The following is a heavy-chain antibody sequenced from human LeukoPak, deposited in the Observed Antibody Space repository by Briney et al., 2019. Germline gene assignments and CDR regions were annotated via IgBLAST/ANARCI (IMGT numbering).Heavy chain of an antibody. D-gene: IGHD4-23*01. CDR3: TRGTVVTPRPFDY. J-gene: IGHJ4*02. CDR1: GFTFSSYW. CDR2: INSDGSST. V-gene: IGHV3-74*01. Sequence: GGSLRLSCAASGFTFSSYWMHWVRQAPGKGLVWVSRINSDGSSTSYADSVEGRFTISRDNAKNTLYLRMNSLRAEDTAVYYCTRGTVVTPRPFDYWGQGTLVTVSS.